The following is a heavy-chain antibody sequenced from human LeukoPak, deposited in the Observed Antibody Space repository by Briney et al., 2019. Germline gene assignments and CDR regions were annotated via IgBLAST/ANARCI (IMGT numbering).Heavy chain of an antibody. CDR3: ARDWGRLTYCSGTNCPDAFDL. J-gene: IGHJ3*01. CDR2: IYSDSST. CDR1: DFIVSSKY. D-gene: IGHD2-2*01. V-gene: IGHV3-53*01. Sequence: GGSLRLSCAASDFIVSSKYMSWVRQAPGKGLEWVSVIYSDSSTYYADSVKGRFSFSRDNSKNTLYLQMNSLRAEDTAVYYCARDWGRLTYCSGTNCPDAFDLWGQGTMVTVSS.